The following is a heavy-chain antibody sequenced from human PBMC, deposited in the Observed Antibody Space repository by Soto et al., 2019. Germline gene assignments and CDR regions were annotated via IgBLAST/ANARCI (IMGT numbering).Heavy chain of an antibody. CDR2: IIPILGIS. CDR1: GGTFNNFP. D-gene: IGHD2-15*01. Sequence: QVQLVQSGAEVKKPGSSVRVSCKAFGGTFNNFPITWVRQAPGQGLEWMGRIIPILGISSYAQKFQGRVTISADRSTSTAYMELNSLRSEDTAVYYCARDTPDIVVIVTATHNWFDPWGQGTPVTVSS. J-gene: IGHJ5*02. CDR3: ARDTPDIVVIVTATHNWFDP. V-gene: IGHV1-69*04.